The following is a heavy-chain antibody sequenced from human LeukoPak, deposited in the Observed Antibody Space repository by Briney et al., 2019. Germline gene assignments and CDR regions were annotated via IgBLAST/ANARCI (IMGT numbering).Heavy chain of an antibody. Sequence: GGSLRLSCASSGFTLSSYRMNWVRQAPGKGLEWVSSISNSGTYIYYADSVKGRFTISRDNAKNLLNLQMNSLRAEDTAVYYCASRRVAADGKVFDYWGQGTLVTVSS. V-gene: IGHV3-21*01. CDR3: ASRRVAADGKVFDY. J-gene: IGHJ4*02. D-gene: IGHD6-13*01. CDR2: ISNSGTYI. CDR1: GFTLSSYR.